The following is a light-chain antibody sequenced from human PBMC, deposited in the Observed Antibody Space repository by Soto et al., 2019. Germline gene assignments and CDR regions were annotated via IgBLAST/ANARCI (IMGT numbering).Light chain of an antibody. CDR3: QQYDNLFPLT. J-gene: IGKJ4*01. Sequence: DIQMTQSPSSLSASVVDRVTITFQASQDITNCLNWYHQKPGKAPKLLIYDASNLETGVPSRFSGGGSGTDFTFTISSLQPEDVATYYCQQYDNLFPLTFGGGTKVDIK. V-gene: IGKV1-33*01. CDR1: QDITNC. CDR2: DAS.